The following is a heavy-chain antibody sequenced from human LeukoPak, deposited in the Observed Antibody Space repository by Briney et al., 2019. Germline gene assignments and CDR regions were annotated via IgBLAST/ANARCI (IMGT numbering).Heavy chain of an antibody. V-gene: IGHV4-59*08. D-gene: IGHD4-17*01. CDR1: GGSISSYY. CDR2: IYYSGST. Sequence: SETLSLTCTVSGGSISSYYWSWIRPPPGKGLEWIGYIYYSGSTNYNPSLKSRVTISVDTSKNQFSLKLSSVTAADTAVYYCARITVTHEGDAFDIWGQGTMVTVSS. CDR3: ARITVTHEGDAFDI. J-gene: IGHJ3*02.